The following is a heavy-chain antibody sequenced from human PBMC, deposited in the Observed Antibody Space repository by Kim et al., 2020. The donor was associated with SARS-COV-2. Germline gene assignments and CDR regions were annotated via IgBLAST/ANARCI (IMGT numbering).Heavy chain of an antibody. CDR1: GITFSTYA. V-gene: IGHV1-69*13. J-gene: IGHJ4*02. CDR2: INTAFGSA. D-gene: IGHD3-10*01. Sequence: SVKVSCTTSGITFSTYAIRWVRQAPGQGLEWMGGINTAFGSANYAQKFHGRVSITADESTRTAYLELHSLRSADTAVYFCAARHSTSRNYVDYWGQGNLVSVSS. CDR3: AARHSTSRNYVDY.